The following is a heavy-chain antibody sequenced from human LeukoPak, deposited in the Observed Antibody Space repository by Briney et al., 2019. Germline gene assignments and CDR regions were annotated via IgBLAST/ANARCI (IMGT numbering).Heavy chain of an antibody. V-gene: IGHV1-3*01. Sequence: ASVKVSCKASGYTFTSNVIHWVSRAPGQRLEWMGWINADNGDTKYSQKFQGRVTIARDTSASTAYMELSSLRFEDTAVYYCARDRGGTGDFDYWGQGTLVTVSS. D-gene: IGHD1-1*01. CDR3: ARDRGGTGDFDY. CDR2: INADNGDT. CDR1: GYTFTSNV. J-gene: IGHJ4*02.